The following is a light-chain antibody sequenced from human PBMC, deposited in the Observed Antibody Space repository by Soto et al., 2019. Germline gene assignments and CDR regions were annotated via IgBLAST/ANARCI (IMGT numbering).Light chain of an antibody. V-gene: IGLV2-14*01. Sequence: QSARSQPAAMSVSPGQSITIPGTGASSDIGLYNYVSWYQHHPGKAPKLLISEVNVRPSGLSDRFSASKAGNTASLTISGLQPEDEAYYYCSSLSTTSTPIVFGSGTKVTVL. CDR1: SSDIGLYNY. CDR3: SSLSTTSTPIV. CDR2: EVN. J-gene: IGLJ1*01.